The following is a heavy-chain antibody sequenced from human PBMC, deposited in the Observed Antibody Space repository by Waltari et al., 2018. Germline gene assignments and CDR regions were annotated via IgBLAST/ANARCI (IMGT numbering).Heavy chain of an antibody. J-gene: IGHJ4*02. V-gene: IGHV5-51*01. CDR3: ARFLNYYDSSGYSHFDY. CDR2: IYPGDSDT. CDR1: GYSFTSYW. Sequence: EVQLVQSGAEVKKPGESLKISCKGSGYSFTSYWIGWVRPLPGKGLEWMGIIYPGDSDTRYSPSFQGQVTISADKSISTAYLQWSSLKASDTAMYYCARFLNYYDSSGYSHFDYWGQGTLVTVSS. D-gene: IGHD3-22*01.